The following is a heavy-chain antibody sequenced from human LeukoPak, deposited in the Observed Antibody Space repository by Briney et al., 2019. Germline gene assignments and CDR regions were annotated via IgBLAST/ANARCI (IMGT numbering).Heavy chain of an antibody. J-gene: IGHJ4*02. CDR2: INYSGST. V-gene: IGHV4-31*03. D-gene: IGHD3-22*01. CDR1: GGSISSGGYY. CDR3: ASYYDSSGYRDY. Sequence: SQTLSLTCTVSGGSISSGGYYWSWIRQHPGKGLEWIGYINYSGSTYYNPSLKSRVTISVDTSKNQFSLKLSPVTAADTAVYYCASYYDSSGYRDYWGQGTLVTVSS.